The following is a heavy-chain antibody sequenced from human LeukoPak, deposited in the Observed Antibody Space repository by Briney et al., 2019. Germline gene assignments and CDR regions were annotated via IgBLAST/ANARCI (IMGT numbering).Heavy chain of an antibody. V-gene: IGHV1-8*01. J-gene: IGHJ6*02. CDR1: GYTFTSYD. D-gene: IGHD2-21*02. CDR3: ARGVVVTAIVDV. Sequence: GASVEVSCKASGYTFTSYDINWVRQATGQGLEWMGWMNPNSGNTGYAQKFQGRVTMTRNTSISTAYMELSSLRSEDTAVYYCARGVVVTAIVDVWGQGTTVTVSS. CDR2: MNPNSGNT.